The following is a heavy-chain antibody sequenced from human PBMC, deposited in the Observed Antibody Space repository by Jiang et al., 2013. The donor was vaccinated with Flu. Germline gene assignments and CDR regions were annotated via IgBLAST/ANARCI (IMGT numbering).Heavy chain of an antibody. Sequence: QLVESGGGLVQPGGSLRLSCAASGFTFSSYAMSWVRQAPGKGLEWVSAISGSGGSTYYADSVKGRFTISRGNSKNTLYLQMNSLRAEDTAVYYCAKGTPAYCGGDCYTFDYWGQGTLVTVSS. CDR2: ISGSGGST. D-gene: IGHD2-21*02. CDR1: GFTFSSYA. V-gene: IGHV3-23*04. J-gene: IGHJ4*02. CDR3: AKGTPAYCGGDCYTFDY.